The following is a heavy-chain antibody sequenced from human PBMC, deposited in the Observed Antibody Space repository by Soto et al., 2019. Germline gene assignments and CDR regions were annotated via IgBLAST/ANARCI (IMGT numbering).Heavy chain of an antibody. V-gene: IGHV5-51*01. CDR1: GYIFTNYS. J-gene: IGHJ5*02. D-gene: IGHD3-10*01. Sequence: GESLKFCCKVSGYIFTNYSIAWVRQMPGKGLEWIGIIYPDDSDTKYSPPFQGQVIMSVDKSMSTAYLQWSSLKASDTAIYYCARHFGRGIASSSSPWGQGTLVTVSS. CDR2: IYPDDSDT. CDR3: ARHFGRGIASSSSP.